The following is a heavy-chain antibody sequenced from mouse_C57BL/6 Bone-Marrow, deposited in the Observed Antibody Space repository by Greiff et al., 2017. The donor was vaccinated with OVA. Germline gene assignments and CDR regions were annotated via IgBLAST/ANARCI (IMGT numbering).Heavy chain of an antibody. J-gene: IGHJ2*01. Sequence: VQLQQSGPELVKPGASVKISCKASGYTFTDYYMNWVKQSHGKSLEWIGDITPNNGGTSYNQKFKGKATLTVDKSSSTAYMELRSLTSEDSAVYYCARTDGYSEDFDYWGQGTTLTVSS. CDR3: ARTDGYSEDFDY. D-gene: IGHD2-3*01. V-gene: IGHV1-26*01. CDR1: GYTFTDYY. CDR2: ITPNNGGT.